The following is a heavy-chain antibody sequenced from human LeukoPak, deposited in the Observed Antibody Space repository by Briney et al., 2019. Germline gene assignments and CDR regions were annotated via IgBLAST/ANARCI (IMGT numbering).Heavy chain of an antibody. V-gene: IGHV3-23*01. CDR2: ISGSGGST. D-gene: IGHD6-13*01. CDR3: AKDMYSSSWSRVSFYFDY. CDR1: GFNFSSYA. Sequence: GGSLRLSCAASGFNFSSYAMSWVRQAPGKGLEWVSAISGSGGSTYYADSVKGRFTISRDNSKNTLYLQMNSLRAEDTAVYYCAKDMYSSSWSRVSFYFDYWGQGTLVTVSS. J-gene: IGHJ4*02.